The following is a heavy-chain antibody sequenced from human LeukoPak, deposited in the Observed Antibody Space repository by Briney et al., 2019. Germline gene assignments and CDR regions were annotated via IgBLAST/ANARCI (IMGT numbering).Heavy chain of an antibody. CDR1: GGSFSGYY. Sequence: SETLSLTCAVYGGSFSGYYWSWIRQPPGKGLEWIGEINHSGSTNYNPSLKSRVTISVDTSKNQFSLKLSSVTAADTAVYYCARRRVGIGWPFDYWGQGTLVTVSS. V-gene: IGHV4-34*01. D-gene: IGHD2-21*01. J-gene: IGHJ4*02. CDR2: INHSGST. CDR3: ARRRVGIGWPFDY.